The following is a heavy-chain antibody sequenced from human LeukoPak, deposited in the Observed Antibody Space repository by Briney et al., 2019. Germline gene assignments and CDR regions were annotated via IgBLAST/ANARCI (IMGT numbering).Heavy chain of an antibody. CDR1: GFTFRSYW. Sequence: GGSLRLSCAASGFTFRSYWMSWVRQAPGKGLEWVATIKEDGSEKYYVDSVKGRFAISRDNAKNSLYLQMNSLRVVDTAVYYCAREDIHCGAGGYWGPIDYWGQGTLVAVSS. CDR3: AREDIHCGAGGYWGPIDY. CDR2: IKEDGSEK. V-gene: IGHV3-7*01. J-gene: IGHJ4*02. D-gene: IGHD2-21*02.